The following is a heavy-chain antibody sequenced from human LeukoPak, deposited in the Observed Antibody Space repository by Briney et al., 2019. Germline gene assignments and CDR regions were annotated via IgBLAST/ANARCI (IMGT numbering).Heavy chain of an antibody. CDR3: ARGLDGIQYYYDSSGPDAFDI. J-gene: IGHJ3*02. D-gene: IGHD3-22*01. CDR2: IYYSGST. CDR1: GGSISSSSYY. Sequence: SETLSLTCTVSGGSISSSSYYWGWIRQPPGKGLEWIGSIYYSGSTYYNPSLKSRVTISVDTSKNQFSLKLSFVTAADTAVYYCARGLDGIQYYYDSSGPDAFDIWGQGTMVTVSS. V-gene: IGHV4-39*07.